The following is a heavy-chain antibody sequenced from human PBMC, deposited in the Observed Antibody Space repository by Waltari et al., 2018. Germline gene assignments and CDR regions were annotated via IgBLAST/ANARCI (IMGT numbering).Heavy chain of an antibody. Sequence: QVQLVQSGAEVKKPGASVKVSCKASGYTFTRYAMHWVRQAPGQRLEWMGWINAGNGNTKYSQKFQGRVTITRDTSASTAYMELSSLRSEDTAVYYCARDSRGGATIIPFDYWGQGTLVTVSS. V-gene: IGHV1-3*01. CDR2: INAGNGNT. J-gene: IGHJ4*02. D-gene: IGHD5-12*01. CDR1: GYTFTRYA. CDR3: ARDSRGGATIIPFDY.